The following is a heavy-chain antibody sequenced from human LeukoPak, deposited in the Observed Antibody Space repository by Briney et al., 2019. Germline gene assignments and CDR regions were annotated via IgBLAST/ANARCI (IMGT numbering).Heavy chain of an antibody. CDR2: INPNSGGT. V-gene: IGHV1-2*02. CDR3: ARESRIAVAGTGSRYYYGMDV. J-gene: IGHJ6*02. CDR1: GYTFTGYY. Sequence: ASVKVSCNASGYTFTGYYMHWVRQAPGQGLEWMGWINPNSGGTNYAQKFQGRVTMTRDTSISTAYMELSRLRSDDTAVYYCARESRIAVAGTGSRYYYGMDVWGQGTTVTVSS. D-gene: IGHD6-19*01.